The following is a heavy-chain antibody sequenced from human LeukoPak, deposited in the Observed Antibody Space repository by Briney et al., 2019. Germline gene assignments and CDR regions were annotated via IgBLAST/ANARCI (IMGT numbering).Heavy chain of an antibody. CDR1: GFNVSNSY. J-gene: IGHJ3*01. V-gene: IGHV3-53*01. CDR2: LYSSYST. Sequence: GGSLRLSCAASGFNVSNSYMSWVRQAPGKGLEWVSVLYSSYSTYYTDSVKGRFTISRDNSKNTLYLQMSILRTEDTAMYYCARVGLLTGYHAFDVWGLGTLVIVSS. CDR3: ARVGLLTGYHAFDV. D-gene: IGHD3-9*01.